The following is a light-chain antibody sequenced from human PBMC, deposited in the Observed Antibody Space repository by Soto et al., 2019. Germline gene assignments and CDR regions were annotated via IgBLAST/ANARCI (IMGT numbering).Light chain of an antibody. CDR2: DAS. J-gene: IGKJ1*01. CDR1: QSISNY. Sequence: DIQMTQSPSSLSASVGDRVTITCRASQSISNYLNWYQQKPGKAPKLLIYDASSLESGVPSRFSGSGSGTEFTLTISSLQPEDVATYYCQKYNSAPQTFGQGTKVDIK. CDR3: QKYNSAPQT. V-gene: IGKV1-39*01.